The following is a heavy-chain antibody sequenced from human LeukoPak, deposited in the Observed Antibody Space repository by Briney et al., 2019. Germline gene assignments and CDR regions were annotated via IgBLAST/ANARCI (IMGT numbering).Heavy chain of an antibody. Sequence: GGSLRLSCEASGFTFSSHAMSWVHQGPGKGLEWVSVISQSGDVTYYADSVKGRFTISRDNSKSTLYLQVSSLRAEDTAVYYCAKKREGMAAANWFDPWGQGTLVTVSS. CDR3: AKKREGMAAANWFDP. V-gene: IGHV3-23*01. CDR2: ISQSGDVT. D-gene: IGHD6-13*01. CDR1: GFTFSSHA. J-gene: IGHJ5*02.